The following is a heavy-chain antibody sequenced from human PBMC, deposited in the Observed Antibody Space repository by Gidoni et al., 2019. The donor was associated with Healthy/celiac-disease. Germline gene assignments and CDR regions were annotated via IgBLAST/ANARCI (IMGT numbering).Heavy chain of an antibody. CDR3: ARDRITEDVWFDP. D-gene: IGHD1-20*01. Sequence: QVQLLKSGAEVKKPGASVKVSYKESGYTFTSYGISWVRQAPGQGLEWMGWISADNGNTNYAQKLQGRVTMTTDTSTSTAYMELRSLRSDDTAVYYCARDRITEDVWFDPWGQGTLVTVSS. J-gene: IGHJ5*02. CDR2: ISADNGNT. CDR1: GYTFTSYG. V-gene: IGHV1-18*01.